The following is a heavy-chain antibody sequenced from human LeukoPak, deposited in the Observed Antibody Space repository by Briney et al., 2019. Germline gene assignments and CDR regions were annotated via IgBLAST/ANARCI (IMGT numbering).Heavy chain of an antibody. CDR3: SRGKLLTPFDF. Sequence: GSVKVSCKASGYTFTSYDINWVRQATGQGLEWMGWMNPNSGNTGYAQKFQGRVTTTKKLSLHTAYMELSSLRSEDTAVYYCSRGKLLTPFDFWGQGTLVTVSS. V-gene: IGHV1-8*01. CDR1: GYTFTSYD. J-gene: IGHJ4*02. CDR2: MNPNSGNT.